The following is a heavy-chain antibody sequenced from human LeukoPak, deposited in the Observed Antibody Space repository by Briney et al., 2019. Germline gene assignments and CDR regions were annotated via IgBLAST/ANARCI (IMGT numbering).Heavy chain of an antibody. V-gene: IGHV3-21*01. CDR1: GFTFSSYG. CDR3: ASRPYDSSGYYYI. D-gene: IGHD3-22*01. Sequence: GGSLRLSCAASGFTFSSYGMNWVRQAPGKGLQWVSSISTSRSYIYYADSVKGRLTISRDNAKNSLYLQMNSLRAEDTAVYYCASRPYDSSGYYYIWGQGTLVTVSS. CDR2: ISTSRSYI. J-gene: IGHJ4*02.